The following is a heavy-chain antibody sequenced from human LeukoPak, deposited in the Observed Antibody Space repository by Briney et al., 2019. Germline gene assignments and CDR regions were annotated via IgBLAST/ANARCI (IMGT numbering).Heavy chain of an antibody. Sequence: ASVKASCKASGYTFTSYGISWVRQAPGQGLEWMGWISAYNGNTNYAQKLQGRVTMTTDTSTSTAYMELRSLRSDDTAVYYCARGLIFYGDYHRPLSNDFQHWGQGTLVTVSS. D-gene: IGHD4-17*01. V-gene: IGHV1-18*01. J-gene: IGHJ1*01. CDR2: ISAYNGNT. CDR1: GYTFTSYG. CDR3: ARGLIFYGDYHRPLSNDFQH.